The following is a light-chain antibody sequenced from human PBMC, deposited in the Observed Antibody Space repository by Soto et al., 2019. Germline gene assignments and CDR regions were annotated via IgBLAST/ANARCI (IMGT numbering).Light chain of an antibody. CDR3: QQYISSPLT. Sequence: VMTQSPATLSVSPGERATLSCRASQTVRNNYLAWYQQKPGQAPRLVIYGASNRATGIPDRFSASGSGTDFTLTISRLEPEDFAVYYCQQYISSPLTFGQGTKVDIK. V-gene: IGKV3-20*01. CDR2: GAS. J-gene: IGKJ1*01. CDR1: QTVRNNY.